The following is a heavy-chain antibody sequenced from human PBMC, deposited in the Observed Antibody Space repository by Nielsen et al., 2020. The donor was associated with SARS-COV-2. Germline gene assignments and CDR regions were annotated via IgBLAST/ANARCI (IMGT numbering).Heavy chain of an antibody. J-gene: IGHJ6*02. CDR1: GYTFTSYA. D-gene: IGHD6-13*01. V-gene: IGHV1-3*01. Sequence: ASVKVSCKASGYTFTSYAMHWVRQAPGQRLEWMGWINAGNGNTKYSQKFQGRVTITRDTSASTAYMELSSLRSEDTAVYYCARFLEVAAAGTVLYYYYYGMDVWGQGTTVTVSS. CDR3: ARFLEVAAAGTVLYYYYYGMDV. CDR2: INAGNGNT.